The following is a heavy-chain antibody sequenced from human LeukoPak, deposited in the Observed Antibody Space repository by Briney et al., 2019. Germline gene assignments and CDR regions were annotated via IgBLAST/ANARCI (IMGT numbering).Heavy chain of an antibody. D-gene: IGHD4-17*01. CDR2: ISYDGSNK. V-gene: IGHV3-30-3*01. CDR3: ARVMTTVTTWDY. CDR1: GFTFSSYA. J-gene: IGHJ4*02. Sequence: PGGSLRLSCAASGFTFSSYAMHWVRQAPGKGLEWVAVISYDGSNKYYADSAKGRFTISRDNSKNTLYLQMNSLRAEDTAVYYCARVMTTVTTWDYWGQGTLVTVSS.